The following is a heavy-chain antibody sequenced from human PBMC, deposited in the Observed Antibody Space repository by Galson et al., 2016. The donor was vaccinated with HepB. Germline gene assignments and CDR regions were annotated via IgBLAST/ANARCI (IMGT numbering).Heavy chain of an antibody. CDR1: GDSVSSISAG. CDR2: TFYRSKWYY. Sequence: CAISGDSVSSISAGSSWVRQSPSRGLEWLGRTFYRSKWYYDYAISVRSRITINPDTSKNQFSLQLISVTPEDTAVYYCARGGLVRGAHGGSFDSWGQGTLVTVSS. CDR3: ARGGLVRGAHGGSFDS. V-gene: IGHV6-1*01. J-gene: IGHJ4*01. D-gene: IGHD3-10*01.